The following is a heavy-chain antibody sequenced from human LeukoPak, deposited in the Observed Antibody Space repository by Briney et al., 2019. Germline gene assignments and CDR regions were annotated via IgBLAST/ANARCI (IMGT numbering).Heavy chain of an antibody. CDR2: INPNSGAT. D-gene: IGHD4-23*01. J-gene: IGHJ4*02. CDR1: GYTFTNYY. Sequence: GSVTVSCKASGYTFTNYYIQWVRQAPGQGREGMGWINPNSGATNYAQKFQGRITMSRDTSISTAYMELSGLTSDDTAVYFCARDLASVLTPGLDYWGQGALVTVSS. V-gene: IGHV1-2*02. CDR3: ARDLASVLTPGLDY.